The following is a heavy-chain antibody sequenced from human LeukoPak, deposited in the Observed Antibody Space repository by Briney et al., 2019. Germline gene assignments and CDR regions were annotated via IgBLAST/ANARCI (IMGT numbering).Heavy chain of an antibody. CDR3: AKARYDGEVMIAATDY. D-gene: IGHD2-15*01. CDR2: ISYDGSNK. CDR1: GFTFSSYG. Sequence: GGSLRLSCAASGFTFSSYGMHWVRQAPGKGLEWVAFISYDGSNKYYADSVKGRFTISRDNSKNTLYLQMNNLRADDTAVYYCAKARYDGEVMIAATDYWGQGTLVTVSS. V-gene: IGHV3-30*18. J-gene: IGHJ4*02.